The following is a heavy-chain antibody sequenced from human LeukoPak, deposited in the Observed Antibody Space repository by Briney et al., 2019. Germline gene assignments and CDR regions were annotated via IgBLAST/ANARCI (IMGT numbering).Heavy chain of an antibody. CDR3: AKNTIAVAGRGAFDI. Sequence: SGGSLRLSCAASGFIFDDYGMSWVRQAPGKGLEWVSGITWNGGSTGYADSVKGRFTISRDNAKNTLYLQMNSLRAEDTAAYYCAKNTIAVAGRGAFDIWGQGTMVTVSS. D-gene: IGHD6-19*01. J-gene: IGHJ3*02. CDR1: GFIFDDYG. V-gene: IGHV3-20*04. CDR2: ITWNGGST.